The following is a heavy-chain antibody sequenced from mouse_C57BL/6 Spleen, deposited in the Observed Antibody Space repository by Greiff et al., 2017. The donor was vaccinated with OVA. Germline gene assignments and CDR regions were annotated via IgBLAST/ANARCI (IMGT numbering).Heavy chain of an antibody. D-gene: IGHD3-1*01. CDR2: IYPSDSET. V-gene: IGHV1-61*01. CDR3: ARLGPRDYAMDY. CDR1: GYTFTSYW. J-gene: IGHJ4*01. Sequence: QVQLQQPGAELVRPGSSVKLSCKASGYTFTSYWMDWVKQRPGQGLEWIGNIYPSDSETHYNPKFKDKATLTVDKSSSTAYMQLSSLTSEDSAVYYCARLGPRDYAMDYWGQGTSVTVSS.